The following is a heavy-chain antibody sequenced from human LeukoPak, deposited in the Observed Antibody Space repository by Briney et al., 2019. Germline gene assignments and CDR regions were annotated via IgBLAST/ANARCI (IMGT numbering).Heavy chain of an antibody. CDR1: GFSFTDYP. V-gene: IGHV3-48*02. D-gene: IGHD3-9*01. Sequence: PGGSLRLSCATSGFSFTDYPMNWVRQAPGKGLEWISNIRTTAEGAKYAYYADSVKGRVTISRDDGKNTLYLHMNSLRDDDTAVYHCETGIRYAFDYWGQGILVTVSS. CDR2: IRTTAEGAKYA. CDR3: ETGIRYAFDY. J-gene: IGHJ4*02.